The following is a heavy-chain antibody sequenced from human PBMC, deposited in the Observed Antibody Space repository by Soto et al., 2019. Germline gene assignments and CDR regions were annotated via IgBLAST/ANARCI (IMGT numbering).Heavy chain of an antibody. CDR3: AKILAAAAMGYYYYGMDV. CDR2: ISGSGGST. D-gene: IGHD6-13*01. V-gene: IGHV3-23*01. CDR1: GFTFSSYA. Sequence: GGSLRLSCAASGFTFSSYAMSWVRQAPGKGLEWVSAISGSGGSTYYADSVKGRFTISRDNSKNTLYLQMNSLRAEDTAVYYCAKILAAAAMGYYYYGMDVWGRGTTVTVSS. J-gene: IGHJ6*02.